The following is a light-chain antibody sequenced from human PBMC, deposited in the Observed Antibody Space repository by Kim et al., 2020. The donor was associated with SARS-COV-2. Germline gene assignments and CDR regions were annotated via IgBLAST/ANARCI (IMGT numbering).Light chain of an antibody. CDR1: QSVSRN. V-gene: IGKV3-15*01. Sequence: VSPGERAPLSCRARQSVSRNLSWHQQKSGQAPRLLIYGASTRATGIPARFSGSGSGTEFTLTISSLQSEDFAVYYCQQYNNWPETFGQGTKVDIK. J-gene: IGKJ1*01. CDR3: QQYNNWPET. CDR2: GAS.